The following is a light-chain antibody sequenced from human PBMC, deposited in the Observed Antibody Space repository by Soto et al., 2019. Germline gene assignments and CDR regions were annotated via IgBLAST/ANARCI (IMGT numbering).Light chain of an antibody. CDR3: QQRRNLPYT. CDR1: QSVSNY. Sequence: ETLLTQSPGTLYLSPGERATLSCRASQSVSNYLAWFQQKPGQAPRLLIFDTTNRAPGTPARFSGSGSVTAFTLTISSLEPEDFAVYYCQQRRNLPYTFGQGTKLELK. V-gene: IGKV3-11*01. CDR2: DTT. J-gene: IGKJ2*01.